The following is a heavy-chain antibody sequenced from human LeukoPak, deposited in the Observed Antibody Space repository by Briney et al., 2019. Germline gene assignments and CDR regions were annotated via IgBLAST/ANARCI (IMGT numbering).Heavy chain of an antibody. D-gene: IGHD5-18*01. CDR1: GGSISSSSYY. Sequence: PSETLSLTCTVSGGSISSSSYYWGWIRQPPGKGLEWIGSIYYSGSTYYNPSLKSRVTIAVDTSKNQFSLKLSSVTAADTAVYYCARASQGGYSYGHVGYFDLWGRGTLVTVSS. J-gene: IGHJ2*01. CDR2: IYYSGST. CDR3: ARASQGGYSYGHVGYFDL. V-gene: IGHV4-39*07.